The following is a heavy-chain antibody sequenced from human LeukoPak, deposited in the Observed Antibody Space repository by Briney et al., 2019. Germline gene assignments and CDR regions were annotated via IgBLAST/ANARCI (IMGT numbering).Heavy chain of an antibody. CDR2: IKSDGSST. J-gene: IGHJ3*02. D-gene: IGHD4-17*01. V-gene: IGHV3-74*01. CDR3: ARGDPTVTTTGSGGLDI. Sequence: GGSLRLSCAASGFTFRSYWMHWVRLPPGNGLVWVSRIKSDGSSTSYADFVKGRFTISRDNAKNTLYLQMNSLRAEDTAVYYCARGDPTVTTTGSGGLDIWGQGTMVTVSS. CDR1: GFTFRSYW.